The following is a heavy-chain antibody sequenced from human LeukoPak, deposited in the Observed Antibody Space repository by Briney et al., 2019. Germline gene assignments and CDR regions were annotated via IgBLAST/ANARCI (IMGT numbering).Heavy chain of an antibody. D-gene: IGHD6-19*01. V-gene: IGHV1-69*01. CDR1: GGTFSSYA. CDR2: IIPIFGTA. Sequence: SVKVSCKASGGTFSSYAISWVRQAPGQGLEWMGGIIPIFGTANYAQKFQGRVTITADESTSTAYMELSSLRSEDTAVYYCARGRMAGTYVSDYWGQGTLVTVSS. J-gene: IGHJ4*02. CDR3: ARGRMAGTYVSDY.